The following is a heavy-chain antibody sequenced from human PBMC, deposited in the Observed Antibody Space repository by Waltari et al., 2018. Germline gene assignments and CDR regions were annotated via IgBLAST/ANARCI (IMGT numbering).Heavy chain of an antibody. Sequence: QVQLVQSGAEVKKPGSSVKVSCKASGGTFSSYAISWVRQAPGQGLEWMGRIIPSFGTANYAQKFQGRVTITADKSTSTAYMELSSLRSEDTAVYYCAREEYSSSSLAFDIWGQGTMVTVSS. J-gene: IGHJ3*02. CDR3: AREEYSSSSLAFDI. D-gene: IGHD6-6*01. V-gene: IGHV1-69*08. CDR1: GGTFSSYA. CDR2: IIPSFGTA.